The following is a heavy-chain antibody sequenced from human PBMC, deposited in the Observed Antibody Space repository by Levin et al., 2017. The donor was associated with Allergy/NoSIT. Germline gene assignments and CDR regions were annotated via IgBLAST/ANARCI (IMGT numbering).Heavy chain of an antibody. D-gene: IGHD3-10*01. V-gene: IGHV1-2*02. CDR2: INPNSGGT. Sequence: ASVKVSCKASGYTFTGYYMHWVRQAPGQGLEWMGWINPNSGGTNYAQKFQGRVTMTRDTSISTAYMELSRLRSDDTAVYYCARATSVLLWFGESLWFDPWGQGTLVTVSS. J-gene: IGHJ5*02. CDR1: GYTFTGYY. CDR3: ARATSVLLWFGESLWFDP.